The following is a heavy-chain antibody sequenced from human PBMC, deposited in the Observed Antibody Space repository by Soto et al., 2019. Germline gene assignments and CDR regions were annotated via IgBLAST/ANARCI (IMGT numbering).Heavy chain of an antibody. J-gene: IGHJ6*02. V-gene: IGHV4-31*03. CDR2: IYYSGST. CDR3: ARARRTYYYYGMDV. CDR1: GGSISSGGYY. Sequence: QVQLQESGPGLVKPSQTLSLTCTVSGGSISSGGYYWSWIRQHPGKGLEWIGYIYYSGSTYYNPSLESRVTISVDTSKNQFSLKLSSVTAADTAVYYCARARRTYYYYGMDVWGQGTTVTVSS.